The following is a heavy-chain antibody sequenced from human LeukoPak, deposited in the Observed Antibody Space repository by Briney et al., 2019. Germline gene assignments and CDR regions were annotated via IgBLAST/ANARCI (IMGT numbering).Heavy chain of an antibody. CDR1: GGTFSSYA. CDR3: ARMGVAGIAAAGGWFDP. D-gene: IGHD6-13*01. J-gene: IGHJ5*02. V-gene: IGHV1-69*13. CDR2: IIPIFGTA. Sequence: GASVKVSCKASGGTFSSYAISWVRQAPGQGLEWMGGIIPIFGTANYAQEFQGRVTITADESTSTAYMELSSLRSEDTAVYYCARMGVAGIAAAGGWFDPWGQGTLVTVSS.